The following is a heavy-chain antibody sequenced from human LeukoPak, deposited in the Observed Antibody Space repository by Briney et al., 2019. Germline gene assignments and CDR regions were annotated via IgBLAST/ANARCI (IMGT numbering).Heavy chain of an antibody. CDR2: ISGDRTT. CDR3: AKGGGWLYYFDY. J-gene: IGHJ4*02. V-gene: IGHV3-23*01. D-gene: IGHD6-19*01. Sequence: GGSLRLSCAASGFTFSGFAMNWVRQAPGKGLEWVSAISGDRTTYYADSVKGRFTISRDNSKNTLYLQMNSLRAEDTAVYYCAKGGGWLYYFDYWGQGTLVTVPS. CDR1: GFTFSGFA.